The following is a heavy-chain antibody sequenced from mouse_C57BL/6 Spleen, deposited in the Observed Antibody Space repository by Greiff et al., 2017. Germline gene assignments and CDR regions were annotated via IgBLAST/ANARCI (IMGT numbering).Heavy chain of an antibody. Sequence: QVQLQQPGAELVKPGASVKLSCKASGYTFTSYWMPWVKQRPGQGLEWIGMIHPNSGSTDYNEKFKSKATLTVDKSSSTAYMQLSRLTSEDSAFYSCARSNYCNYFDYWGQGTTLTVSS. CDR1: GYTFTSYW. J-gene: IGHJ2*01. CDR2: IHPNSGST. CDR3: ARSNYCNYFDY. D-gene: IGHD2-1*01. V-gene: IGHV1-64*01.